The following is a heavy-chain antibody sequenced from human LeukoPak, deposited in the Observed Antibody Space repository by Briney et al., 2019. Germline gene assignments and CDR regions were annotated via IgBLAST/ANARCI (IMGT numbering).Heavy chain of an antibody. Sequence: GGSLRLSCAASGFTFSSYAMHWVRQAPGKGLEWVAVISYDGSNKYYADSVKGRFTISRDNSKNTLYLQMNSLRAEDTAVYYCARDRGDSSGWYDFDYWGQGTLVTVSS. CDR3: ARDRGDSSGWYDFDY. J-gene: IGHJ4*02. D-gene: IGHD6-19*01. CDR2: ISYDGSNK. V-gene: IGHV3-30-3*01. CDR1: GFTFSSYA.